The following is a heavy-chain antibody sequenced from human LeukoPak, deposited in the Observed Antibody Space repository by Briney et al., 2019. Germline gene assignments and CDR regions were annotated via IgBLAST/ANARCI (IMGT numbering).Heavy chain of an antibody. Sequence: SETLSLTCTVSGGSISSSSYYWGWIRQPPGKGLEWIGSIYYSGSTYYNPSLKSRVTISVDTSKNQLSLKLSSVTAADTAVYYCARDGQGVYAGGDYWGQGTLVTVSS. CDR3: ARDGQGVYAGGDY. V-gene: IGHV4-39*07. J-gene: IGHJ4*02. CDR2: IYYSGST. D-gene: IGHD6-13*01. CDR1: GGSISSSSYY.